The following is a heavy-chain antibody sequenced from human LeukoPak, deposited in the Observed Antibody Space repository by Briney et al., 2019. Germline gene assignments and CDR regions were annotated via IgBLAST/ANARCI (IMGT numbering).Heavy chain of an antibody. CDR3: ARGSLWGWLQSPFDY. Sequence: PSETLSLTCTVSGVSISSYYWSWIRQPPGKGLEWIVYIYFSGSTNYNPSLKSRVTISVDTSKNQFSLKLSSVTAADTAVYYCARGSLWGWLQSPFDYWGQGTLVTVSS. CDR2: IYFSGST. D-gene: IGHD5-24*01. J-gene: IGHJ4*02. CDR1: GVSISSYY. V-gene: IGHV4-59*01.